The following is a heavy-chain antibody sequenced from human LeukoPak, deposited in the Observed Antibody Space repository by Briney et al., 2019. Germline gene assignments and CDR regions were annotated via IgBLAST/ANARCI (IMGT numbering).Heavy chain of an antibody. V-gene: IGHV4-39*01. CDR3: ARQRIAAALAGGYYMDV. J-gene: IGHJ6*03. Sequence: SETLSLTCTVSGSSISSSSYYWGWIRQPPGKGLEWIGSIYYSGSTYYNPSLKSRVTISVDTSKNQFSLKLSSVTAADTAVYYCARQRIAAALAGGYYMDVWGKGTTVTVSS. CDR2: IYYSGST. CDR1: GSSISSSSYY. D-gene: IGHD6-13*01.